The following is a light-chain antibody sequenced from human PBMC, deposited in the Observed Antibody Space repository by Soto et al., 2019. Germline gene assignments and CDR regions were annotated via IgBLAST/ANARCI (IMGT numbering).Light chain of an antibody. J-gene: IGKJ4*01. CDR3: QQYRSSPLT. Sequence: EIVLTQSPGTLSLSPGERATLSCRASQSVSSSYLAWYQQKPGQAPRLLIYGASSRATGIPDRFSGSGSGTDFTLTLSRLEPEDFAVYYCQQYRSSPLTFGGGTKVEIK. V-gene: IGKV3-20*01. CDR1: QSVSSSY. CDR2: GAS.